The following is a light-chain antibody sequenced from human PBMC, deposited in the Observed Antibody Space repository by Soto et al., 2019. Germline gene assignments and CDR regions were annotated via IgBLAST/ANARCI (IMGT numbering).Light chain of an antibody. CDR2: DVS. CDR3: SSRASSSTGVI. V-gene: IGLV2-14*02. J-gene: IGLJ2*01. Sequence: QSALTQPASVSRSPGQSITLSCTGTSSDVGSYNLVSWYQQHPGKAPKLMIYDVSYRPSGVSNRFSGSKSGNTASLAISGLQAEDEADYYCSSRASSSTGVIFGGGTKVTVL. CDR1: SSDVGSYNL.